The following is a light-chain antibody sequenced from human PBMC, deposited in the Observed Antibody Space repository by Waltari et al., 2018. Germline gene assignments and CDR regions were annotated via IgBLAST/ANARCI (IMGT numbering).Light chain of an antibody. CDR1: NIGAKN. CDR2: DDT. J-gene: IGLJ1*01. CDR3: QVWDNSNDQYV. Sequence: SYVLTQAPSLSVAPGKTARITCGANNIGAKNVNWYQQRPGLAPTLVIYDDTDRPPGIPERFSASNSRNTATLTISSVEAGDEADYYCQVWDNSNDQYVFGPGTKVSVL. V-gene: IGLV3-21*04.